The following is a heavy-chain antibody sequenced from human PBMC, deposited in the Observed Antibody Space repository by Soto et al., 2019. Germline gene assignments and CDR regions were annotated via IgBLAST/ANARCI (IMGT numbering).Heavy chain of an antibody. CDR2: INPNSGGT. D-gene: IGHD2-15*01. CDR1: GYTFTGYY. CDR3: ARSHPLGYCSGGSCYSGYFDGMDV. J-gene: IGHJ6*02. V-gene: IGHV1-2*04. Sequence: AAVKVSCKASGYTFTGYYMHWVRQAPGQGLEWMGWINPNSGGTNYAQKFQGWVTMTRDTSISTAYMELSRLRSDDTAVYYCARSHPLGYCSGGSCYSGYFDGMDVWGQGTTVTVSS.